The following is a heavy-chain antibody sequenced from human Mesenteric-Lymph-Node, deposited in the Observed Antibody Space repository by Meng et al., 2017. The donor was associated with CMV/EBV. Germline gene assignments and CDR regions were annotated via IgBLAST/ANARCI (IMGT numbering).Heavy chain of an antibody. Sequence: GGSLRLSCAASGFTFNSAWMSWVRQAPGKGLEWVGHIKSKPNGGTADYNAPVKGRFTISRDDSRKTLYLQINSLNIEDTAVYYCTTVGLSTSGWGQVNFDYWGQGTVVTVSS. CDR2: IKSKPNGGTA. CDR3: TTVGLSTSGWGQVNFDY. CDR1: GFTFNSAW. J-gene: IGHJ4*02. V-gene: IGHV3-15*01. D-gene: IGHD6-19*01.